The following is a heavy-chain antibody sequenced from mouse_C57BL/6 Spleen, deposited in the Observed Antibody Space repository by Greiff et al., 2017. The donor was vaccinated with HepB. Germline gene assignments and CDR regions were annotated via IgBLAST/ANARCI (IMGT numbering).Heavy chain of an antibody. CDR1: GFTFSDYG. CDR3: ARTNYGSSYDYYAMDY. CDR2: ISSGSSTI. D-gene: IGHD1-1*01. V-gene: IGHV5-17*01. J-gene: IGHJ4*01. Sequence: EVQRVESGGGLVKPGGSLKLSCAASGFTFSDYGMHWVRQAPEKGLEWVAYISSGSSTIYYADTVKGRFTISRDNAKNTLFLQMTSLRSEDTAMYYCARTNYGSSYDYYAMDYWGQGTSVTVSS.